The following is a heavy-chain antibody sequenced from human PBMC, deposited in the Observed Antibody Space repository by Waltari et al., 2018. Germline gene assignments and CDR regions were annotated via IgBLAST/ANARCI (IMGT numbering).Heavy chain of an antibody. CDR1: GFTFGVFS. D-gene: IGHD6-19*01. CDR3: APEPAPGAGINY. CDR2: LSASSAAK. V-gene: IGHV3-48*01. Sequence: EVQLVESGGGFVQPGGSLRLSCLGSGFTFGVFSMHWIRQAPGKGREWVSELSASSAAKYYAESVNGRFTISRDNAKNSLFLQMTNLGVEDTAVYYCAPEPAPGAGINYWGQGILVTVSS. J-gene: IGHJ4*02.